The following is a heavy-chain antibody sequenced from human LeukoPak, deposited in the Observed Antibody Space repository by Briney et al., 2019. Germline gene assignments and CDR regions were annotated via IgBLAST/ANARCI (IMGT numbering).Heavy chain of an antibody. Sequence: SETLSLTCTVSGGSISSYYWSWIRQPPGKGLEWIGYIYYSGSTNYSPSLKSRVTISVATSNNQFSLKLSSVTAADTAVYYCARLNSASATPNFDYWGQGTLVTVSS. CDR1: GGSISSYY. J-gene: IGHJ4*02. D-gene: IGHD2-8*01. CDR3: ARLNSASATPNFDY. CDR2: IYYSGST. V-gene: IGHV4-59*08.